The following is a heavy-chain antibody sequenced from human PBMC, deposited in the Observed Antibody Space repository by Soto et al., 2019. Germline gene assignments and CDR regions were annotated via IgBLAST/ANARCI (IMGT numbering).Heavy chain of an antibody. CDR3: ARSSGGSSWYAPDY. V-gene: IGHV3-30*03. J-gene: IGHJ4*02. CDR2: LANDGSYQ. Sequence: QVQLVESGGGVVQPGRSLRLSCAASGFTFSGYGMHWVRQAPGEGLQWVAVLANDGSYQYYADSLKGRFTISRDNYKNTLYLQMDSLRPEDTAVYYCARSSGGSSWYAPDYWGQGTLVTVSP. D-gene: IGHD6-13*01. CDR1: GFTFSGYG.